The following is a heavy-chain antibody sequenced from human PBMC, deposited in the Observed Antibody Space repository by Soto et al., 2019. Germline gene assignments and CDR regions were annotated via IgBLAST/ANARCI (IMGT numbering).Heavy chain of an antibody. J-gene: IGHJ5*01. Sequence: EVHLLESGGGLVQPGGSLRLSCTASGFTFSSFAMTWVRQAPGRGLEGVSGITASGGRTFYADSVKGRFTISRNNSRSMLYLHMNSLRAEDTDVYYCAKATRYADYVRWFDSWGQGTLVTVSS. CDR3: AKATRYADYVRWFDS. D-gene: IGHD4-17*01. CDR1: GFTFSSFA. CDR2: ITASGGRT. V-gene: IGHV3-23*01.